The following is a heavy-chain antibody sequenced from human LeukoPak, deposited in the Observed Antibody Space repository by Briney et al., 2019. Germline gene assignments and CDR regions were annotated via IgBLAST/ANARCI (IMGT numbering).Heavy chain of an antibody. CDR2: ISAYNGNT. CDR3: ARGFLSNVRYSTYYYYHMDV. CDR1: GYTFTDSF. V-gene: IGHV1-18*04. Sequence: ASVKVSCKPSGYTFTDSFMHWVRQAPGQGLEWMGWISAYNGNTNYAQNLQGRVTMTTDTSTSTVYMELRSLRSDDTAVYYCARGFLSNVRYSTYYYYHMDVWGKGTTVTVSS. D-gene: IGHD3-9*01. J-gene: IGHJ6*03.